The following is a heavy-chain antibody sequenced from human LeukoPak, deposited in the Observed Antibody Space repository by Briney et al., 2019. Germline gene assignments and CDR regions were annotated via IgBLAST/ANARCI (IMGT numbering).Heavy chain of an antibody. J-gene: IGHJ4*02. D-gene: IGHD5-12*01. Sequence: GGSLRLSCADSGFTFSSYWMSWVRQAPGKGLEWVANINQDGSAKYYVDFVKGRFTISRDNAQNSLYLQMNSLRAEDTAVYYCARDLRGYSGYSIGGWGQGTLVTVSS. CDR1: GFTFSSYW. V-gene: IGHV3-7*01. CDR3: ARDLRGYSGYSIGG. CDR2: INQDGSAK.